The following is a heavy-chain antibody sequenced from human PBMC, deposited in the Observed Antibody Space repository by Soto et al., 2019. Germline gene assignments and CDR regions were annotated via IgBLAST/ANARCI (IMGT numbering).Heavy chain of an antibody. V-gene: IGHV3-7*01. CDR3: ARDGLWGGDAFDI. D-gene: IGHD2-21*01. J-gene: IGHJ3*02. Sequence: GGALRLSCAASGFTFSSYWMSWVRQAPGKGLEWVANIKQDGSEKYYVDSVKGRFTISRDNAKNSLYLQMNSLRAEDTAVYYCARDGLWGGDAFDIWGQGTMVTVSS. CDR2: IKQDGSEK. CDR1: GFTFSSYW.